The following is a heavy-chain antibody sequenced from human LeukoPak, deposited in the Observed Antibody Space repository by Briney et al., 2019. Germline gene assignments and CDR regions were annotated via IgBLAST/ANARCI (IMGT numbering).Heavy chain of an antibody. CDR3: ARESGSRSYYYYMDV. J-gene: IGHJ6*03. CDR2: TSSSDAGT. D-gene: IGHD2-2*01. V-gene: IGHV3-23*01. CDR1: GFTLSTYA. Sequence: PGGSLRLSCAASGFTLSTYAMSWVRQTPGKGLEWVAATSSSDAGTYHADSVRGRFTISRDKDKNSVYLQMTSLRAEDTAVYYCARESGSRSYYYYMDVWGKGTTVTVSS.